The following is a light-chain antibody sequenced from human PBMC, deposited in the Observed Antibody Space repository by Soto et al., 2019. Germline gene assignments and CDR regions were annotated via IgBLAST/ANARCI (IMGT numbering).Light chain of an antibody. J-gene: IGKJ1*01. Sequence: ETVITQAPATLSLSPGETATLSCRASQSVSSNLAWYQQKPGQTPRLLIYGASTRATGIPARFSGSGSGTEFTLTISSLQSEDFAVYYCQQYNNWPRTWTFGQGTKVDI. V-gene: IGKV3-15*01. CDR1: QSVSSN. CDR3: QQYNNWPRTWT. CDR2: GAS.